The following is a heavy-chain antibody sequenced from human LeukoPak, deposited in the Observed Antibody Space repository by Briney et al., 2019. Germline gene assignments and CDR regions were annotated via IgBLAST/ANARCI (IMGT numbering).Heavy chain of an antibody. J-gene: IGHJ4*02. CDR2: ISGSGGST. Sequence: GGSLRLSCAASGFTFSSYATSWVRQAPGKGLEWVSAISGSGGSTYYADSVKGRFTISRDNSKNTLYLQMNSLRAEDTAVYYCAKAGQWLLSYFDYWGQGTLVTVSS. CDR1: GFTFSSYA. CDR3: AKAGQWLLSYFDY. D-gene: IGHD6-19*01. V-gene: IGHV3-23*01.